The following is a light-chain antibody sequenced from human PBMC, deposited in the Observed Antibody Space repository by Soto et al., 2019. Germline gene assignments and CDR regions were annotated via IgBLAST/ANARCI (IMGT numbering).Light chain of an antibody. J-gene: IGKJ1*01. CDR2: AAS. CDR1: QSVSSH. V-gene: IGKV3D-15*01. CDR3: HQRQSWPRT. Sequence: EIAMKQSLATLSVSPGERGTLSCRASQSVSSHLAWYQQKPGQAPRLLIYAASARATGIPARFSASGTGTDFTLTISDVQPEDFAVYYCHQRQSWPRTFGQGTKVDI.